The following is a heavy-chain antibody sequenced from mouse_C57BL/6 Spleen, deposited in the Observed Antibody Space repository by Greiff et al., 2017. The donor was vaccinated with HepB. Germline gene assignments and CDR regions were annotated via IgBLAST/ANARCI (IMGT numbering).Heavy chain of an antibody. CDR1: GYAFSSSW. V-gene: IGHV1-82*01. D-gene: IGHD1-1*01. Sequence: VQLQQSGPELVKPGASVKISCKASGYAFSSSWMNWVKQRPGKGLEWIGRIYPGDGDTNYNGKFKGKATLTADKSSSTAYMQLSSLTSEDSAVYFCARLYYYGSSDAMDYWGQGTSVTVSS. J-gene: IGHJ4*01. CDR2: IYPGDGDT. CDR3: ARLYYYGSSDAMDY.